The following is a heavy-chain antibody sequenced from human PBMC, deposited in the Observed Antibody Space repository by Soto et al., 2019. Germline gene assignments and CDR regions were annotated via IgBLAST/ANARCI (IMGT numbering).Heavy chain of an antibody. D-gene: IGHD2-2*01. J-gene: IGHJ6*02. CDR1: GFTFSSYE. Sequence: GGSLRLSCAASGFTFSSYEMNWVRQAPGKGLEWVSYISSSGSTIYYADSVKGRFTISRDNAKNSLYLQMNSLRAEDTAVYYCARAARGHTHIIVVVPAEAGMDVWGQGTTVTVSS. CDR2: ISSSGSTI. CDR3: ARAARGHTHIIVVVPAEAGMDV. V-gene: IGHV3-48*03.